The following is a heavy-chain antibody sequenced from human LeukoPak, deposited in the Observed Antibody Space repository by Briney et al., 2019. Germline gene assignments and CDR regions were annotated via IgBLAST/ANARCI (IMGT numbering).Heavy chain of an antibody. V-gene: IGHV3-7*01. CDR2: IKQDGSEK. CDR3: ARDCPSDVGGRDY. Sequence: PGASLRLSCAASGFTFSSYWMSWVRQAPGKGLEGVANIKQDGSEKYYVDSVKGRFTIPRDNAKNSLYLQMNSLRAEDTAVYYCARDCPSDVGGRDYWGQGTLVTVSS. J-gene: IGHJ4*02. CDR1: GFTFSSYW. D-gene: IGHD1-26*01.